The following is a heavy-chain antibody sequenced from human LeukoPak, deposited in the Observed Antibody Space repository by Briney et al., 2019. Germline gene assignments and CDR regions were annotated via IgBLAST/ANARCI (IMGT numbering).Heavy chain of an antibody. D-gene: IGHD2-21*02. CDR3: ARDGGHGGDLDY. CDR2: IKQDGSEK. CDR1: GFTFTTYW. V-gene: IGHV3-7*01. J-gene: IGHJ4*02. Sequence: GGSLRLSCAASGFTFTTYWMHWVRQAPGKGLEWVANIKQDGSEKYYVDSAKGRFTISRDNGKNSVYPQMNSLRAEDTAVYYCARDGGHGGDLDYWGQGTLVTVSS.